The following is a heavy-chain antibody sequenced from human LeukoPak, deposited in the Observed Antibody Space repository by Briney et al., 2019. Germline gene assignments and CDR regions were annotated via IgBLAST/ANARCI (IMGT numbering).Heavy chain of an antibody. V-gene: IGHV3-48*03. CDR1: GFAFSDYA. CDR3: AELGITMIGGV. J-gene: IGHJ6*04. D-gene: IGHD3-10*02. Sequence: SGGTLRLSCVASGFAFSDYAMNWVRQAPGKGLEWVSYIRSSGSTIYYADSVKGRFTISRDNAKNSLYLQMNSLRAEDTAVYYCAELGITMIGGVWGKGTTVTISS. CDR2: IRSSGSTI.